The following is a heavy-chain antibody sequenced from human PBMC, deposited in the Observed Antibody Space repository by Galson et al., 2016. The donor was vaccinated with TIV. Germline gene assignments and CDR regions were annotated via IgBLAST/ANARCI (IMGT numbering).Heavy chain of an antibody. CDR1: GFTFSTYW. D-gene: IGHD1-1*01. Sequence: SLRLSCAASGFTFSTYWMSWVRQAPGKGLEWVANIKQDGSEKYYVDSVKGRFTISRDNARNSLSLQMNSLSAEDTAVYYCARERYNWDDDGAKFDYWGQGTLVTVSS. CDR2: IKQDGSEK. J-gene: IGHJ4*02. CDR3: ARERYNWDDDGAKFDY. V-gene: IGHV3-7*01.